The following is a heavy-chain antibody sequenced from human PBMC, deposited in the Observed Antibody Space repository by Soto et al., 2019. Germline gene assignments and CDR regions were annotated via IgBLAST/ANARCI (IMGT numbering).Heavy chain of an antibody. V-gene: IGHV1-69*08. D-gene: IGHD4-17*01. CDR2: IIPILGIA. CDR1: GGTFSSYT. J-gene: IGHJ4*02. Sequence: QVQLVQSGAEVKKPGSSVKVSCKASGGTFSSYTISWVRQAPGQGLEWMGRIIPILGIANYAQKFQGRVTITADKSTSTADMELSSLRSEDTAVYYCARDRRVDYHFDYWGQGTLVTVSS. CDR3: ARDRRVDYHFDY.